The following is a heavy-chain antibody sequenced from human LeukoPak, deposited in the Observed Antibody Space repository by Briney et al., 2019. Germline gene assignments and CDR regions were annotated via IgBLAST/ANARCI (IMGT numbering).Heavy chain of an antibody. Sequence: SETLPLTCTVSGYSISSGYYWGWIRQPPGKGLEWIGSIYHSGSTYYNPSLKSRVTLSVDTSKNQISLKLSSVTAADTAVYYCARAFYDILTGYYLGYFDYWGQGTLVTVSS. CDR1: GYSISSGYY. V-gene: IGHV4-38-2*02. J-gene: IGHJ4*02. CDR3: ARAFYDILTGYYLGYFDY. D-gene: IGHD3-9*01. CDR2: IYHSGST.